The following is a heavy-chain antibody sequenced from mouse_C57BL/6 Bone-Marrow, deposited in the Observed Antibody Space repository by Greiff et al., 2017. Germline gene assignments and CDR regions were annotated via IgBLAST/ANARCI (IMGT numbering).Heavy chain of an antibody. D-gene: IGHD2-4*01. CDR2: IDPEDGET. V-gene: IGHV14-2*01. CDR3: AIYDYIFAY. CDR1: GFNIKDYY. Sequence: VQLKESGAELVKPGASVKLSCTASGFNIKDYYMHWVKQRTEQGLEWIGRIDPEDGETTYTPKFKGKATLTADTSSNTAYLLRSSLTSDDTAVYYCAIYDYIFAYWGQGTLVTVSA. J-gene: IGHJ3*01.